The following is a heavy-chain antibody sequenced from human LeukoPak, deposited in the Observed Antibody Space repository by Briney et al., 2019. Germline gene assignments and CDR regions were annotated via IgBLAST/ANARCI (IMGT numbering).Heavy chain of an antibody. Sequence: PGGSLRLSCVASGLTFTNAWLSWVRLAPGKGLEWVARIKSRADDGTTDYAAPAKGRFTISRDDSKTTLYLQMNSLKTEDTGVYYCAANRVGAISYWGQGSLVTVSS. CDR1: GLTFTNAW. V-gene: IGHV3-15*01. CDR2: IKSRADDGTT. J-gene: IGHJ4*02. CDR3: AANRVGAISY. D-gene: IGHD1-26*01.